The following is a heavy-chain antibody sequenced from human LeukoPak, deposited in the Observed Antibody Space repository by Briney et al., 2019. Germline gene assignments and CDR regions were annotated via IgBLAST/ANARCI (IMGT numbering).Heavy chain of an antibody. CDR2: ISSGSSSI. J-gene: IGHJ4*02. CDR3: ARLANFWSGANDY. Sequence: PGGSLRLSCAASGFTFSSYSMNWVRRTPGKGLEWVSYISSGSSSIYYADSVKGRFTISRDNAKNSLYLQMNSLRDEDTAAYYCARLANFWSGANDYWGQGTLVTVSS. D-gene: IGHD3-3*01. CDR1: GFTFSSYS. V-gene: IGHV3-48*02.